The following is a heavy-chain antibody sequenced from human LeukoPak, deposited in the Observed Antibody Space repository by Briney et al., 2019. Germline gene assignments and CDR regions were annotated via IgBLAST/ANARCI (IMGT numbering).Heavy chain of an antibody. D-gene: IGHD1-26*01. CDR1: GFTFSSYA. J-gene: IGHJ4*02. Sequence: PGGSLRLSCAASGFTFSSYAMSWVREAPGKGLEWVSAISGSGGSTYYADSVKGRFTISRDNSKNTLYLQMNSLRAEDTAVYYCAKGTRGSYPFYYFDYWGQGALVTVSS. CDR2: ISGSGGST. V-gene: IGHV3-23*01. CDR3: AKGTRGSYPFYYFDY.